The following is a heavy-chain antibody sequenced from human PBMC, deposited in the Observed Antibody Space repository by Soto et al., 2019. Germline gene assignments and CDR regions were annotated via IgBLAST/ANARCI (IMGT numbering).Heavy chain of an antibody. Sequence: QVTLKESGPTLVKPTQTLTLTCTVSGLSLRTTGVVVGWVRQPPGKALEWLALLYWDDDQRYSPSLRSRLTIAKNISEKKVVLTMTNMETVDTATYYCVQSRSGGECLESYTTHAYNVLDVRGQGTTVTAS. V-gene: IGHV2-5*02. D-gene: IGHD2-21*01. CDR3: VQSRSGGECLESYTTHAYNVLDV. J-gene: IGHJ6*02. CDR1: GLSLRTTGVV. CDR2: LYWDDDQ.